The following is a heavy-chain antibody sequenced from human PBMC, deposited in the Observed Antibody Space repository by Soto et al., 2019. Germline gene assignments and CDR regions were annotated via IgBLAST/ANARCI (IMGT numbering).Heavy chain of an antibody. CDR1: GFTFSSYG. J-gene: IGHJ4*02. V-gene: IGHV3-30*18. CDR3: AKSYKSSNLQDY. Sequence: PGGSLRLSCAASGFTFSSYGMHWVRQAPGKGLEWVAVISYDGSNKYYADSVKGRFTISRDNSKNTLYLQMNSLRAEDTAVYYCAKSYKSSNLQDYWGQGTLVTVSS. CDR2: ISYDGSNK. D-gene: IGHD3-10*01.